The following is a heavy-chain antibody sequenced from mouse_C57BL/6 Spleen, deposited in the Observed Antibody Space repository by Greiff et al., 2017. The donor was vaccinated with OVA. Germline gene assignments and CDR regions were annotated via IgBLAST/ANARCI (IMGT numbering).Heavy chain of an antibody. J-gene: IGHJ2*01. Sequence: QVQLQQSGAELVRPGASVKLSCKASGYTFTDYYINWVKQRPGQGLEWIARIYPGSGNTYYNEKFKGKATLTAEKSSSTAYMQLSSLTSEDSAVYFCARGAIPIYEGFDYWGQGTTLTVSS. CDR3: ARGAIPIYEGFDY. D-gene: IGHD2-3*01. CDR2: IYPGSGNT. V-gene: IGHV1-76*01. CDR1: GYTFTDYY.